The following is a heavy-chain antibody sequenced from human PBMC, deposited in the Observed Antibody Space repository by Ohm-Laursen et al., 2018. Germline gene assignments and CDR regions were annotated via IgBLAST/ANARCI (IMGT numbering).Heavy chain of an antibody. CDR2: IRSKANSYAT. J-gene: IGHJ5*02. CDR1: GFTFSGSA. Sequence: SLRLSCTASGFTFSGSAMHWVRQASGKGLEWVGRIRSKANSYATAYAASVKGRFTISRDDSKNTAYLQMNSLKTEDTAVYYCTTHPLSGLNWFDPWGQGTLVTVSS. CDR3: TTHPLSGLNWFDP. D-gene: IGHD5-12*01. V-gene: IGHV3-73*01.